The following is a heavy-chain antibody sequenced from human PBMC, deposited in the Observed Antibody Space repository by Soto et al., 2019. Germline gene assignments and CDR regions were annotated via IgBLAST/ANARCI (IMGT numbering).Heavy chain of an antibody. CDR1: GGSFSGYY. V-gene: IGHV4-34*01. J-gene: IGHJ6*02. CDR2: INHSGST. Sequence: SETLSLTCAVYGGSFSGYYWSWIRQPPGKGLEWIGEINHSGSTNYNPSLKSRVTISVDTSKNQFSLKLSSVTAADTAVYYCARSRARYSYYGMDVWGQGTTDTVSS. D-gene: IGHD5-18*01. CDR3: ARSRARYSYYGMDV.